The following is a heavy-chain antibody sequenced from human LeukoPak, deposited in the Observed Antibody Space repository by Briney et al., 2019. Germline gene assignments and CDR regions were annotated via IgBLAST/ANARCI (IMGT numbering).Heavy chain of an antibody. Sequence: PSDTLSLTRTVSGGSISISSSTYYWGRVRQPPGNGLERIESIYYSGRTNYQPSLKSRATISVDTYKSQVSLRLTSVTAADTAVYYCARDELRVGATVTDYWGQGTLVTVSS. CDR1: GGSISISSSTYY. CDR3: ARDELRVGATVTDY. CDR2: IYYSGRT. J-gene: IGHJ4*02. V-gene: IGHV4-39*02. D-gene: IGHD1-26*01.